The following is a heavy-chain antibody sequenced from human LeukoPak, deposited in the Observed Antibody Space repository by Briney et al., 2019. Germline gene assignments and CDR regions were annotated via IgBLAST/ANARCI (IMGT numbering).Heavy chain of an antibody. Sequence: PGGSLRLSCAASGFTFSKFGVHWVRQAPGKGLEWVAVISSDGNHKYYADSVKGRFTISRDNSKNTLYLQMNSLRAEDTAVYYCAKDHTVRGPEGYSYGYIDYWGQGTLVTVSS. J-gene: IGHJ4*02. D-gene: IGHD5-18*01. CDR1: GFTFSKFG. V-gene: IGHV3-30*18. CDR3: AKDHTVRGPEGYSYGYIDY. CDR2: ISSDGNHK.